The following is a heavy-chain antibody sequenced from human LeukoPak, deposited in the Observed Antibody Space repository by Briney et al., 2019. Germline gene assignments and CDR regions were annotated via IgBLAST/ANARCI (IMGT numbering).Heavy chain of an antibody. CDR2: MNPNSGNT. CDR3: ARGLSSQSSSWYGIEVGYGMDV. J-gene: IGHJ6*02. CDR1: GYTFTSYD. V-gene: IGHV1-8*01. D-gene: IGHD6-13*01. Sequence: EASVKVSCKASGYTFTSYDINWVRQATGQGLEWMGWMNPNSGNTGYAQKFQGRVTMTRNTSISTAYMELSSLRSEDTAVYYCARGLSSQSSSWYGIEVGYGMDVWGQGTTVTVSS.